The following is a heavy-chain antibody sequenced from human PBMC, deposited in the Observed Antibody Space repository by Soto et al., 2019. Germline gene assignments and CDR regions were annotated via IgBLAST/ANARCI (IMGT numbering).Heavy chain of an antibody. D-gene: IGHD6-13*01. CDR3: ARDLWGSSSPFDP. V-gene: IGHV3-53*01. CDR2: IYSGGST. Sequence: EVQLVESGGGLIQPGGSLRLSCAASGFTVSSNYMSWVRQAPGKGLEWVSVIYSGGSTYYADSVKGRFTISRDNSKNTLYLQMNSLRAEDTAVYYCARDLWGSSSPFDPWGQGTLVTVSS. CDR1: GFTVSSNY. J-gene: IGHJ5*02.